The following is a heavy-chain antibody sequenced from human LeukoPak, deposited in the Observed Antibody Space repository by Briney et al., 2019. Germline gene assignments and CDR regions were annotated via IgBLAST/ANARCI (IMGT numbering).Heavy chain of an antibody. CDR2: ISGSGGST. J-gene: IGHJ4*02. D-gene: IGHD6-6*01. CDR3: AKATRARSSSSSDY. CDR1: GFTFSSYA. Sequence: GGSLRLSCAASGFTFSSYAMSWVRQAPGKGLEWVSAISGSGGSTYYADSVKGRFTISRDNSKNTLYLQMNSLRAEDTAVYYCAKATRARSSSSSDYWGQGTLVTVSS. V-gene: IGHV3-23*01.